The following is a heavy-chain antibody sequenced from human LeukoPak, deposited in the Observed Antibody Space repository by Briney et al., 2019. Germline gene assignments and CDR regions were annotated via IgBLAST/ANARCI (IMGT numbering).Heavy chain of an antibody. CDR3: ARGAYGSGSSTDY. CDR1: GYTFTGYY. V-gene: IGHV1-2*04. D-gene: IGHD3-10*01. CDR2: INPNSGGT. J-gene: IGHJ4*02. Sequence: ASVKVSCKASGYTFTGYYMHWVRQAPGQGLEWMGWINPNSGGTNYAQKFQGWVTMTRDTSISTAYMELSRLRSDDTAVYYCARGAYGSGSSTDYWGQGTLVTVSS.